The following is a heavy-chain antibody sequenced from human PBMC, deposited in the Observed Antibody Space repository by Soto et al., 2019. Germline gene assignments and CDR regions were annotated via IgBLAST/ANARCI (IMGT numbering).Heavy chain of an antibody. D-gene: IGHD2-2*01. J-gene: IGHJ5*02. CDR2: IYYSGST. CDR3: ARLERTSAAAYNWFDP. Sequence: SETLSLTCTVSGGSISSYYWSWIRQPPGKGLEWIGYIYYSGSTNYNPSLKSRVTISVDTSKNQFSLKLSSVTAADTAVYYCARLERTSAAAYNWFDPWGQGTLGTVSS. CDR1: GGSISSYY. V-gene: IGHV4-59*08.